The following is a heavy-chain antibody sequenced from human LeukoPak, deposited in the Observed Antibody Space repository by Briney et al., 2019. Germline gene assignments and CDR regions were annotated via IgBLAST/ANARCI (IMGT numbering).Heavy chain of an antibody. CDR1: GFTFSSYA. Sequence: PGGSLRLSCAASGFTFSSYAMHWVRQAPGKGLEWVAVISYDGGNKYYADSVKGRFTISRDNSKNTLYLQMNSLRAEDTAVYYCARDLVVTSAYWGQGTLVTVSS. CDR3: ARDLVVTSAY. V-gene: IGHV3-30-3*01. D-gene: IGHD3-22*01. CDR2: ISYDGGNK. J-gene: IGHJ4*02.